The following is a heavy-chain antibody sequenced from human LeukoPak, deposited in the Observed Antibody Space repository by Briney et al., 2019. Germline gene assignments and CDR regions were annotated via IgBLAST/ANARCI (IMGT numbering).Heavy chain of an antibody. CDR1: GFTFSSNW. D-gene: IGHD1-1*01. J-gene: IGHJ4*02. V-gene: IGHV3-7*01. Sequence: GGSLRLSCAASGFTFSSNWMTWVHQAPGKGLEWVANIKEDGSEKYYVDSVKGRFTISRDNAKNSLYLQMNSLRADDTAVYYCAKDTPVAGYDYWGQGTLVTVSS. CDR2: IKEDGSEK. CDR3: AKDTPVAGYDY.